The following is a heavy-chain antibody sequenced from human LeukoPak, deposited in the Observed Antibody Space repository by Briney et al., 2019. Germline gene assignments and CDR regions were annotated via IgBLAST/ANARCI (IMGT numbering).Heavy chain of an antibody. D-gene: IGHD3-3*01. V-gene: IGHV3-30*18. CDR1: GFTFSSYG. J-gene: IGHJ4*02. CDR2: ISYDGSNK. Sequence: GGSLRLSCAASGFTFSSYGMHWVRQAPGKGLEWVAVISYDGSNKYYADSVKGRFTISRDNSKNTLYLQMNSLRAEDTAVYYCAKADSYYDFWSGYYTGGIDYWGQGTLVTVSS. CDR3: AKADSYYDFWSGYYTGGIDY.